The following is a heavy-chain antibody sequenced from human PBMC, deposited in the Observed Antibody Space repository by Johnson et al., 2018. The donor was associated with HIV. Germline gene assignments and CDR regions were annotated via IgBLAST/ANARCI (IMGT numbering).Heavy chain of an antibody. CDR1: GFTFSSYW. D-gene: IGHD3-3*01. V-gene: IGHV3-48*04. CDR3: ARLSGYYVYDAFDI. Sequence: VQLVESGGGLVQPGGSLRLSCAASGFTFSSYWMSWVRQAPGKGLEWVSYISGSGIDIYYADSVKGRFTISRDNAKNSLYLQMNSLRAEDTALYYCARLSGYYVYDAFDIWGQGTMVTVSS. CDR2: ISGSGIDI. J-gene: IGHJ3*02.